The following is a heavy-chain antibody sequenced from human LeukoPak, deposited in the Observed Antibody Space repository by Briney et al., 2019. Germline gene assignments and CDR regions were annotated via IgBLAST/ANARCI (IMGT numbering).Heavy chain of an antibody. CDR1: GYTFTGYY. D-gene: IGHD1-7*01. J-gene: IGHJ4*02. CDR2: INPNSGGT. CDR3: AKGRGYNWNSGGFDY. V-gene: IGHV1-2*02. Sequence: SGKVSCKASGYTFTGYYIHWVRQAPGQGLEWMGWINPNSGGTNYAQKFQGRVTMTGDTSISTAYMELRRLRAEDTAVYYCAKGRGYNWNSGGFDYWGQGTLVTVSS.